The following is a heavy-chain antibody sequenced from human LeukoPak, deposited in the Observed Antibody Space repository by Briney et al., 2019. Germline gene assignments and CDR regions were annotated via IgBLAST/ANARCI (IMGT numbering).Heavy chain of an antibody. V-gene: IGHV1-69*04. CDR2: IIPILGIA. D-gene: IGHD5-18*01. J-gene: IGHJ6*02. Sequence: GASVKVSCKASGYTFTGYYMHWVRQAPGQGLEWVGRIIPILGIANYAQKFQGRVTITADKSTSTAYMELSSLRSEDTAVYYCARAHVDTAFYYYYGMDVWGQGTTVTVSS. CDR3: ARAHVDTAFYYYYGMDV. CDR1: GYTFTGYY.